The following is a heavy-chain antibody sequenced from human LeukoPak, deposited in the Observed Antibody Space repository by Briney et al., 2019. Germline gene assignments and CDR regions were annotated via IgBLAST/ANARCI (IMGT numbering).Heavy chain of an antibody. CDR3: ARAEDSSGYYPSY. CDR2: IIPVIGVG. V-gene: IGHV1-69*10. Sequence: EASVKVSCKASGYTFTSYGISWVRLAPGQGLEWMGRIIPVIGVGNYAQKFQGRVTITADESTTTVYMELTSLRSEDTAMYYCARAEDSSGYYPSYWGQGTVVTVSS. CDR1: GYTFTSYG. D-gene: IGHD3-22*01. J-gene: IGHJ4*02.